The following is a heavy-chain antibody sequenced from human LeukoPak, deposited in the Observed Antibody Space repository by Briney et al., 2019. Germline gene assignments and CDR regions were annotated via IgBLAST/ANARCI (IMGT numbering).Heavy chain of an antibody. CDR1: GGSFSGYY. Sequence: SETLSLTCAVYGGSFSGYYWSWIRQPPGKGLEWIGEINHSGSTNYNPSLKSRVTISVDTSKNQFSLKLSSVTAADTAVYYCARGWWLRLLDYWSQGTLVTVPS. CDR2: INHSGST. D-gene: IGHD5-12*01. CDR3: ARGWWLRLLDY. J-gene: IGHJ4*02. V-gene: IGHV4-34*01.